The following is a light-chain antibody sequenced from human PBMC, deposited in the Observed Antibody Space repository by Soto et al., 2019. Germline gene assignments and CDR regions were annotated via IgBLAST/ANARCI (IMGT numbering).Light chain of an antibody. J-gene: IGKJ1*01. V-gene: IGKV3-20*01. CDR3: QQYGSSPRT. Sequence: EIVLTQSPGTLSLSPGERATLSCRASQSVSSSYLAWYQQEPGQAPRLLIYGASSRATGIPDRFSGSGSGTDLTLNISRVEPEDFAVYYCQQYGSSPRTFGQGTKVEIK. CDR1: QSVSSSY. CDR2: GAS.